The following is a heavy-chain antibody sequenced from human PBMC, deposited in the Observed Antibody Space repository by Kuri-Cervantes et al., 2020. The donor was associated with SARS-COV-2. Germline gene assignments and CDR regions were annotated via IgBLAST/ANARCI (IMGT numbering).Heavy chain of an antibody. J-gene: IGHJ4*02. V-gene: IGHV1-46*01. CDR3: ARGGRTRNSYYFDY. CDR1: GYTFTSYY. D-gene: IGHD3-10*01. CDR2: INPSGGST. Sequence: ASVKVSCKASGYTFTSYYMHWVRQAPGQGLEWMGIINPSGGSTSYAQKFQGRVTISVDTSKNQFSLKLSSVTAADTAVYYCARGGRTRNSYYFDYWGQGTLVTVSS.